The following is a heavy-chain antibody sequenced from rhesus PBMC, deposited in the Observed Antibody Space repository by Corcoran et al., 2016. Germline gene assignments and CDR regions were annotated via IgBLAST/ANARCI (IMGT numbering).Heavy chain of an antibody. CDR3: ASDYSGSWNGFDY. CDR1: GGSISDDYY. J-gene: IGHJ4*01. D-gene: IGHD6-25*01. Sequence: QVQLQESGPGLVKPSETLSLTCAVSGGSISDDYYWRWIRQPPGKGLEWIGYIYGSGSSTNYNPSLKSRVTLSVDTSKNQLSLKLSSVTAADTAVYYCASDYSGSWNGFDYWGQGVLVTVSS. CDR2: IYGSGSST. V-gene: IGHV4S11*01.